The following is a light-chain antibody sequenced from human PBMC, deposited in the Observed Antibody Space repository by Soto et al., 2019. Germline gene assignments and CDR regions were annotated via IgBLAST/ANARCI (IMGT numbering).Light chain of an antibody. Sequence: EIVLTLTPGTLSLSPGERATLTCQAGHNITSKSLAWYQQKPGQAPRLLIYDTSSRAADVPDRFTGAGSGTDFTLTVNRLEPEDFAVYYCQQYDTSYFTFGPGTRVD. J-gene: IGKJ3*01. V-gene: IGKV3-20*01. CDR3: QQYDTSYFT. CDR2: DTS. CDR1: HNITSKS.